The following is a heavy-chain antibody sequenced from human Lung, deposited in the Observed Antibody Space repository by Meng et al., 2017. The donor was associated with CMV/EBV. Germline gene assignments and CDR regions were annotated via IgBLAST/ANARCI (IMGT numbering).Heavy chain of an antibody. V-gene: IGHV1-18*01. D-gene: IGHD5-12*01. J-gene: IGHJ4*02. CDR2: ISAYNGRS. CDR1: GYTFTSYG. CDR3: VRDDRYTGYDRFDS. Sequence: ASXXVSXKPSGYTFTSYGSSWVRQAPGQGLEWMGWISAYNGRSNYPQRLQGRVTMTTDTSTSTPYMDLRSLRTDDTAMYYWVRDDRYTGYDRFDSWGQGTLVTVSS.